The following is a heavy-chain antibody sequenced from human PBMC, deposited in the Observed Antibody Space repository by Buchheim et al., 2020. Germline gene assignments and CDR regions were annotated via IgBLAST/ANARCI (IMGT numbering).Heavy chain of an antibody. CDR1: GFTFSSYA. V-gene: IGHV3-30*04. Sequence: QVQLVESGGGVVQSGRSLRLSCAASGFTFSSYAMHWVRQAPGKGLEWVAVISYDGSNKYYADSVKGRFTISRDNSKNTLYLQMNSLRAEDTAVYYCARERGGYDYVWGSYRSDYFDYWGQGTL. CDR2: ISYDGSNK. D-gene: IGHD3-16*02. CDR3: ARERGGYDYVWGSYRSDYFDY. J-gene: IGHJ4*02.